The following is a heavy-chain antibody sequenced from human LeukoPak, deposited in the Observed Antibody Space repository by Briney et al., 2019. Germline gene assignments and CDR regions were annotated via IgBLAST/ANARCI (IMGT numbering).Heavy chain of an antibody. V-gene: IGHV4-38-2*02. J-gene: IGHJ2*01. CDR1: GYSISSGYY. CDR2: IYHSGST. D-gene: IGHD3-10*01. CDR3: ARVGSDYWYFDL. Sequence: SETLSLTCTVSGYSISSGYYWGWIRQPPGKGLEWIGSIYHSGSTYYNPSLKSRVTISVDTSKNQFSLKLSSVTAADTAVYYCARVGSDYWYFDLWGRGTLVTVSS.